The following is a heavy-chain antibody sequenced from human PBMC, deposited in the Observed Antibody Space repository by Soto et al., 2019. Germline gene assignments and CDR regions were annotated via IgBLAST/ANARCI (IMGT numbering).Heavy chain of an antibody. CDR3: ARDLDLTYCSSTSCYGY. Sequence: GASVKVSCKASGGTFSSYAISWVRQAPGQGLEWMGGIIPIFGTANYAQKFQGRVTITADESTSTAYMELSSLRSEDTAVYYCARDLDLTYCSSTSCYGYWGQGTLVTVS. V-gene: IGHV1-69*13. D-gene: IGHD2-2*01. CDR1: GGTFSSYA. J-gene: IGHJ4*02. CDR2: IIPIFGTA.